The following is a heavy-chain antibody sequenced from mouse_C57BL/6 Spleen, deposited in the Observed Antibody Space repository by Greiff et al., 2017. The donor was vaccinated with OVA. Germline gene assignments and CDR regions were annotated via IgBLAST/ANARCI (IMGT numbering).Heavy chain of an antibody. CDR1: GYAFSSYW. CDR3: ARDYGSSYGFAY. CDR2: IYPGDGDT. Sequence: VQGVESGAELVKPGASVKISCKASGYAFSSYWMNWVKQRPGKGLEWIGQIYPGDGDTNYNGKFKGKATLTADKSSSTAYMQLSSLTSEDSAVYFCARDYGSSYGFAYWGQGTLVTVSA. J-gene: IGHJ3*01. D-gene: IGHD1-1*01. V-gene: IGHV1-80*01.